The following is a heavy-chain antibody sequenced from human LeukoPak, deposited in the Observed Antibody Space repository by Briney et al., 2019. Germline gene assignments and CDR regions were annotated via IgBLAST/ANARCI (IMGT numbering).Heavy chain of an antibody. V-gene: IGHV3-48*01. CDR2: ISSTSSTI. CDR3: AREGGGWYSDY. J-gene: IGHJ4*02. CDR1: GFTFNSYS. Sequence: GGSLRLSCAASGFTFNSYSMDWVRQAPGKGLEWVSYISSTSSTIYYTESVKGRFTISRDNAKNSLYLQMNSLRAEDTAVYYCAREGGGWYSDYWGQGTLVTVSS. D-gene: IGHD6-19*01.